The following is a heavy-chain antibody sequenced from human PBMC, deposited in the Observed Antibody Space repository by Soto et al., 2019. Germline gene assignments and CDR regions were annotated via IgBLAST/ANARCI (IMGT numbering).Heavy chain of an antibody. V-gene: IGHV3-21*01. CDR3: ARDRLRFLEWLLFFDY. CDR1: GFTFSSYS. CDR2: ISSSSSYI. D-gene: IGHD3-3*01. J-gene: IGHJ4*02. Sequence: PGGSLRLSCAASGFTFSSYSMNWVRQAPGKGLEWVSSISSSSSYIYYADSVKGRFTISRDNAKNSLYLQMNSLRAEDTAVYYCARDRLRFLEWLLFFDYWGQGTLVTVPQ.